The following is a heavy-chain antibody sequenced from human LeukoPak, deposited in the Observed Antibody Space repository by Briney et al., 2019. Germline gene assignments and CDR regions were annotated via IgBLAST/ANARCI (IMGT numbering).Heavy chain of an antibody. V-gene: IGHV3-23*01. J-gene: IGHJ4*02. CDR3: AKDQGRGYCSGGSCYVPDY. D-gene: IGHD2-15*01. Sequence: GGSLRLSCAASGFTFSSYAMSWVRQAPGKGLEWVSAISGSGGSTYYADSVKGRFTISRDNSKNTLYLQMNSLRAEDTAVYYCAKDQGRGYCSGGSCYVPDYWGQGTLVTVSS. CDR2: ISGSGGST. CDR1: GFTFSSYA.